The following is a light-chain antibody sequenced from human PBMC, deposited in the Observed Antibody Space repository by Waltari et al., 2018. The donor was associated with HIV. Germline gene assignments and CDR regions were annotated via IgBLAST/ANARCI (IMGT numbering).Light chain of an antibody. CDR1: RSPLSNYKY. V-gene: IGLV2-14*01. J-gene: IGLJ1*01. CDR3: SSYISTTTL. CDR2: EVS. Sequence: QSAPTQPASVSASPGPSITISSPGTRSPLSNYKYVSWYQQSPGKAPKLMIYEVSHRPSGVSNRFSGSKSGNTASLTISGLQAEDEADYYCSSYISTTTLFGTGTKVTVL.